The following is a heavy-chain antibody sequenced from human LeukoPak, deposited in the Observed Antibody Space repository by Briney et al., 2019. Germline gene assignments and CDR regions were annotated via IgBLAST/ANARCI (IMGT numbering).Heavy chain of an antibody. Sequence: PGGSLRLSCAASVISFTNYAMSWVRQAPGKGLEWVGFIRSKAYGGTTEYAASVKGRFTISRDDSKSIAYLQMNSLKTEDTAVYYCTRGIGDYYDSSYPDYWGQGTLVTVSS. V-gene: IGHV3-49*04. D-gene: IGHD3-22*01. CDR1: VISFTNYA. CDR2: IRSKAYGGTT. CDR3: TRGIGDYYDSSYPDY. J-gene: IGHJ4*02.